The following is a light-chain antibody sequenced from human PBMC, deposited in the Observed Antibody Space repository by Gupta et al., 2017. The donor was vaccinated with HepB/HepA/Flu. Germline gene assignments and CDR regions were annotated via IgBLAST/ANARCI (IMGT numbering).Light chain of an antibody. J-gene: IGKJ4*01. CDR2: WAS. CDR1: QNVLYGSNNRNY. V-gene: IGKV4-1*01. Sequence: DIVMTQSPHSLSVSLGERATINCKSSQNVLYGSNNRNYLAWYQKKPGQPPKVLIYWASTRKFGVPDRFSGSGSGTDFTLTISSLQAEDVAVYYCQQYDSSPLTFGGGTKVEIK. CDR3: QQYDSSPLT.